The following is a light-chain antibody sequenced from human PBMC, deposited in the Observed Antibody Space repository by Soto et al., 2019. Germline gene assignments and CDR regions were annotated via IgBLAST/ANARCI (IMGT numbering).Light chain of an antibody. V-gene: IGKV3-15*01. J-gene: IGKJ1*01. CDR1: QSVSSN. Sequence: EIVMTQSPATLSVSPGERATLSCRASQSVSSNFAWYQQKPGQAPSLLIYGASTRATGIPARFSGSGSGTEFTLTISSLQSEDFAVYYCQQYNNWPRGTFGQGTKVEIK. CDR3: QQYNNWPRGT. CDR2: GAS.